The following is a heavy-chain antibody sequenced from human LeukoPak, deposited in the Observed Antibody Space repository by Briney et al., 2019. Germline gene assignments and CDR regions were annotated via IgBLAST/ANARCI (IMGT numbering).Heavy chain of an antibody. D-gene: IGHD3-10*01. Sequence: GGSLRLSCAASGFTFSNYWMNWVRQAPGKGLEWVANIKQDGSEKYYVDSVKGRFTISRDNAKNSLYLQMNSLRAEDTAMYYCARPRRMYGSGSYAFDIWGQGTMVTVSS. CDR3: ARPRRMYGSGSYAFDI. CDR2: IKQDGSEK. V-gene: IGHV3-7*01. CDR1: GFTFSNYW. J-gene: IGHJ3*02.